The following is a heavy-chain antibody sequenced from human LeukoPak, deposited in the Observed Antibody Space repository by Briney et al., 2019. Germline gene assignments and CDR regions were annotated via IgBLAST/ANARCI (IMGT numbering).Heavy chain of an antibody. J-gene: IGHJ6*03. CDR3: ARAVGRSSGWSHPRPYYYMDV. D-gene: IGHD6-13*01. CDR2: IYYSGST. V-gene: IGHV4-59*01. CDR1: GGSISSYY. Sequence: PSETLSLTCTVSGGSISSYYWSWIRQPPGKGLEWIGYIYYSGSTNYNPSLKSRVTISVDTSKNQFSLKLNSVTAADTAVYFCARAVGRSSGWSHPRPYYYMDVWGKGTTVTVSS.